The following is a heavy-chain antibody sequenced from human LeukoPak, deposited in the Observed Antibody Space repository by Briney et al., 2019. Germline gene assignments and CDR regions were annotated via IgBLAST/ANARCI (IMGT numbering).Heavy chain of an antibody. J-gene: IGHJ6*02. CDR1: GYTFTSYD. CDR3: ARGDVDIVVVPAATRYYGMDV. CDR2: MNPNSGNT. V-gene: IGHV1-8*01. Sequence: ASVKVSCKASGYTFTSYDINWVRQATGRGLEWMGWMNPNSGNTGYAQKFQGRVTMTRNTSISTAYMELSSLRSEDTAVYYCARGDVDIVVVPAATRYYGMDVWGQGTTVTVSS. D-gene: IGHD2-2*01.